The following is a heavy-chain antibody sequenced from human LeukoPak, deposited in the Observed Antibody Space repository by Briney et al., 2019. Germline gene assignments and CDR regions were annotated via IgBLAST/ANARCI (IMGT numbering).Heavy chain of an antibody. CDR1: GVSIGSYY. Sequence: PSETLSLTCTVSGVSIGSYYWSWIRQPPGKGLEWIGYIYYSGSTNYNPSLKSRVTISVYTSKNQFSLKLSSVTAADTAVYYCARDTQDYGMDVWGQGTTVTVSS. CDR2: IYYSGST. CDR3: ARDTQDYGMDV. V-gene: IGHV4-59*01. J-gene: IGHJ6*02.